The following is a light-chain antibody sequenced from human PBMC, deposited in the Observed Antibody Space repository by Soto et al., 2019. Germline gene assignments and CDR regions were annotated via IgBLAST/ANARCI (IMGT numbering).Light chain of an antibody. CDR2: KNN. Sequence: QSVLIQPPSASGTPGQRVTISCSGSSSNIGRNIVNWYQQLPGTAPKLLIYKNNERPSGVPDRFSGSKSSTSASLAISGLQSEDEADYYCASCDDTQDGDWVFGGGTKLTVL. J-gene: IGLJ3*02. V-gene: IGLV1-44*01. CDR3: ASCDDTQDGDWV. CDR1: SSNIGRNI.